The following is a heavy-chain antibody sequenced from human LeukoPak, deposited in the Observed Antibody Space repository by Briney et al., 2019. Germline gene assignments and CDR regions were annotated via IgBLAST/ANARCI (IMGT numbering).Heavy chain of an antibody. Sequence: ASVKVSCKASGYTFTSYGISWVRQAPGQGLEWMGWISAYNGNTNYAQKLQGRVTMTTDTSTSTAYMELRCLRSDDTAVHYCARGSLEWLFDTGGYFDYWGQGTLVTVSS. D-gene: IGHD3-3*01. CDR1: GYTFTSYG. V-gene: IGHV1-18*01. J-gene: IGHJ4*02. CDR3: ARGSLEWLFDTGGYFDY. CDR2: ISAYNGNT.